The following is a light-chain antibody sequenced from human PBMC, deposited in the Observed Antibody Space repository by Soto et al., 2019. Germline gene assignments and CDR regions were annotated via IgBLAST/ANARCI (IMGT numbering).Light chain of an antibody. V-gene: IGKV3-20*01. CDR3: QQYGSSYPWT. Sequence: ILFTQYPATMSLSPGERATLSCRASQSVSRYLAWHQQTPGQAQRLLIYDASNRATGIPARFSGSVSRTDLTLTIRRLEPEDLAVYYCQQYGSSYPWTFGQGTKVDIK. CDR1: QSVSRY. CDR2: DAS. J-gene: IGKJ1*01.